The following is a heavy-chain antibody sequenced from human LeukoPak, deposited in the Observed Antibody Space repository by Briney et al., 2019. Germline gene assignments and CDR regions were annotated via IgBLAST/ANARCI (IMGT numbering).Heavy chain of an antibody. V-gene: IGHV4-59*01. CDR3: ARADFWSGYWAY. Sequence: SETLSLTCTVSGGSISSYYWSWIRQPPGKGLEWIGYIYYSGSTNYNPSLKSRVTISVDTSKNQFSLKLSSVTAADTAVYYCARADFWSGYWAYWGQGTLVTVSS. J-gene: IGHJ4*02. CDR1: GGSISSYY. CDR2: IYYSGST. D-gene: IGHD3-3*01.